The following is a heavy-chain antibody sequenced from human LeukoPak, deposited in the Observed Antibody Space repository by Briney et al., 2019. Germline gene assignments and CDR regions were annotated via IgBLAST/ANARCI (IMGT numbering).Heavy chain of an antibody. D-gene: IGHD2-2*02. V-gene: IGHV1-69*13. CDR2: IIPIFGTA. Sequence: SVKVSCKASGGTFSSYAISWVRQAPGQGLEWMGGIIPIFGTANYEQKFQGRVTITADESTSTAYMELSSLRSEDTAVYYCARDATYQLLYAYYWGQGTLVTVSS. CDR3: ARDATYQLLYAYY. CDR1: GGTFSSYA. J-gene: IGHJ4*02.